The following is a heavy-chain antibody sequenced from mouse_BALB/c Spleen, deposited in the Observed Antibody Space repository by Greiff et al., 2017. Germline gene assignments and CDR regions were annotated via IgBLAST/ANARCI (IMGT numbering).Heavy chain of an antibody. CDR3: AREWLLTMDY. J-gene: IGHJ4*01. D-gene: IGHD2-3*01. CDR2: INPYNGAT. V-gene: IGHV1-26*01. CDR1: GYSFTGYY. Sequence: EVQLQQSGPELVKPGASVKISCKASGYSFTGYYMHWVKQSHVKSLEWIGRINPYNGATSYNQNFKDKASLTVDKSSSTAYMELHSLTSEDSAVYYCAREWLLTMDYWGQGTSVTVSS.